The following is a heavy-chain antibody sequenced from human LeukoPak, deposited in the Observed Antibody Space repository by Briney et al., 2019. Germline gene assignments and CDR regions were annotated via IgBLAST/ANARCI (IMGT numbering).Heavy chain of an antibody. V-gene: IGHV4-59*08. J-gene: IGHJ4*02. CDR3: ARTGFSLFDY. CDR1: GGSISSYY. D-gene: IGHD2-15*01. CDR2: IYNSGST. Sequence: SETLSLTCTVSGGSISSYYWSWIRQPPGKGLEWIGSIYNSGSTYNNPSLKSRVTISVDTSKNQFSLKVSSVTAADTAVYYCARTGFSLFDYWGQGTLVTVSS.